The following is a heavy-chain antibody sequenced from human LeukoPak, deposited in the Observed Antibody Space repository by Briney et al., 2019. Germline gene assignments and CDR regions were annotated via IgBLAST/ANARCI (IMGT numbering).Heavy chain of an antibody. CDR1: GFTVSSNY. J-gene: IGHJ4*02. D-gene: IGHD5-18*01. V-gene: IGHV3-23*01. CDR2: ISNSGSST. Sequence: PGGSLRLSCAASGFTVSSNYMSWVRQAPGKGLEWVSGISNSGSSTYYADSVKGRFTISRDNSKNTLYLQMNSLRAEDTAVYYCAKGKSGYSYGPRRWGQGTLVTVSS. CDR3: AKGKSGYSYGPRR.